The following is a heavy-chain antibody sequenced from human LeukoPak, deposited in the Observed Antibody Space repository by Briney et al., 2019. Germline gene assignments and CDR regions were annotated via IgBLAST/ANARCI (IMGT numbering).Heavy chain of an antibody. V-gene: IGHV1-2*02. Sequence: ASVKVSCKASGYTLTGYYMHWVRQAPGQGLEWMGWINPNSGGTNYAQKFQGRVTMTRDTSISTAYMELSRLRSDDMAVYYCARDWSGYSGYERYNWFDPWGQGTLVTVSS. CDR3: ARDWSGYSGYERYNWFDP. CDR1: GYTLTGYY. CDR2: INPNSGGT. J-gene: IGHJ5*02. D-gene: IGHD5-12*01.